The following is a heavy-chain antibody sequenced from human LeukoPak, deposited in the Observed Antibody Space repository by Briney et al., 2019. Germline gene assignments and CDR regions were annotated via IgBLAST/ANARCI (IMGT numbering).Heavy chain of an antibody. Sequence: SQTLSLTCALSGDSVSTNSAAWNWIRQSPSRGLEWLGRTYYRSQWYNDYAVSVKSRISINPDTSKNQFSLHLNSVTPEDTAVYYCVRDHLWAEAGTGFDYWGQGTLVTVSS. V-gene: IGHV6-1*01. D-gene: IGHD6-13*01. CDR2: TYYRSQWYN. CDR1: GDSVSTNSAA. CDR3: VRDHLWAEAGTGFDY. J-gene: IGHJ4*02.